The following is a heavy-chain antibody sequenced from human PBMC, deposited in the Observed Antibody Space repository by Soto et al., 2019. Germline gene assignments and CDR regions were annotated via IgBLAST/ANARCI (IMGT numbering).Heavy chain of an antibody. CDR1: GGSISGHY. CDR3: ARVGSSGWAPDY. Sequence: ATLSLTCTVSGGSISGHYWIWIRQPPGKGLEWIGYIFYSGSTNYNPSLKSRVTIPVDTSKNQFSLKLSSVTAADTAVYYCARVGSSGWAPDYWGQGTLVTVSS. V-gene: IGHV4-59*11. CDR2: IFYSGST. J-gene: IGHJ4*02. D-gene: IGHD6-19*01.